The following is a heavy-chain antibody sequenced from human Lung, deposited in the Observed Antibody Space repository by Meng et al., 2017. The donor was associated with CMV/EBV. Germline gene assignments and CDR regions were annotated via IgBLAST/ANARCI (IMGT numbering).Heavy chain of an antibody. Sequence: SXTXSLXCTVSDGFISNYYWSWIPQPPGKGLEGIGYIYDSDTNYNPSLKSRVTISIDTSKNPISLNLISVTAADTAVYYCAREDVGWVSGSGLGYWGQGTLVTVSS. V-gene: IGHV4-59*01. D-gene: IGHD3-10*01. J-gene: IGHJ4*02. CDR1: DGFISNYY. CDR2: IYDSDT. CDR3: AREDVGWVSGSGLGY.